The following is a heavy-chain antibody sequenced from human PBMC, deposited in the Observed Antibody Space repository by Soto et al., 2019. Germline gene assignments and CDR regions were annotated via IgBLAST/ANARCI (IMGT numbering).Heavy chain of an antibody. Sequence: GESVKISCKGSGYSFTSYWIGWVRQMPGKGLEWMGIIYPGDSDTRYSPSFQGQVTISADKSISTAYLQWSSLKASDTAMYYCARLKYGSGSYLYGMDVWGQGTTVTVSS. CDR1: GYSFTSYW. CDR2: IYPGDSDT. CDR3: ARLKYGSGSYLYGMDV. V-gene: IGHV5-51*01. J-gene: IGHJ6*02. D-gene: IGHD3-10*01.